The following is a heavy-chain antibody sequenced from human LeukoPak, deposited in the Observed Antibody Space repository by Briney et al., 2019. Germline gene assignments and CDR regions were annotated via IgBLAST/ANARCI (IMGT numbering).Heavy chain of an antibody. D-gene: IGHD3-10*01. CDR3: ARGNYGSGSYPD. J-gene: IGHJ4*02. CDR2: IGSSGSTV. V-gene: IGHV3-48*03. CDR1: GFTFSAYE. Sequence: GGSLRLSCAASGFTFSAYEMNWVRQAPGKGLEWVSYIGSSGSTVYYADSVKGRFTISRDNAKNSLYLQMNSLRAEDTAVYYCARGNYGSGSYPDWGQGTLVTVSS.